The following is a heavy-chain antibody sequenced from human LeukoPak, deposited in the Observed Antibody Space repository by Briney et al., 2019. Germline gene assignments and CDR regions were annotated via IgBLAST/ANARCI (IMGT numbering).Heavy chain of an antibody. CDR3: AKSRSHSSVWYGSDFDY. Sequence: GGSLRLSCVASGFTFSSYAMSWVRQAREKGLEWVSGLSGSGGTTYYADSVKGRFTISRDNFNNTLFLQMNSLRAEDTALFYCAKSRSHSSVWYGSDFDYWGQGTLVTVSS. V-gene: IGHV3-23*01. CDR2: LSGSGGTT. J-gene: IGHJ4*02. CDR1: GFTFSSYA. D-gene: IGHD6-19*01.